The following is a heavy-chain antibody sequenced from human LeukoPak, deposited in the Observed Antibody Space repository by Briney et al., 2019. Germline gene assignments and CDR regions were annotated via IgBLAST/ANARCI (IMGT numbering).Heavy chain of an antibody. CDR3: ASHVWSYLDAFDI. V-gene: IGHV4-59*08. CDR1: GRSISSYY. Sequence: SETLSLTCTVSGRSISSYYWSWIRQPPGKGLEWIGYIYYIGSTNYNPSLKSRVTTSGDTAQKQFCLKLRFVAAADTAVYYCASHVWSYLDAFDIWGQGTMVTVSS. J-gene: IGHJ3*02. CDR2: IYYIGST. D-gene: IGHD1-26*01.